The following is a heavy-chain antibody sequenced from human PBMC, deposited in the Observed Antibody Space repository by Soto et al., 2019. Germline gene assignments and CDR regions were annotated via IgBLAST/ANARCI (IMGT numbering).Heavy chain of an antibody. CDR2: ISATGGGT. J-gene: IGHJ4*02. CDR1: GFKFSNYA. Sequence: SLRLSCAASGFKFSNYAMSWVRQAPGKGLEWVSLISATGGGTYYADSVKGRFTISRDNSHNTLYLQVHSLTAEDTAVYYCAKDRRAGGNSALYFDFWGQGAQVTVSS. D-gene: IGHD3-16*01. CDR3: AKDRRAGGNSALYFDF. V-gene: IGHV3-23*01.